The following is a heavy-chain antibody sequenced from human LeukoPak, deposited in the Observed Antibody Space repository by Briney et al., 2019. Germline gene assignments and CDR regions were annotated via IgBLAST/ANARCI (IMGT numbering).Heavy chain of an antibody. CDR1: GGTFSDYA. J-gene: IGHJ4*02. D-gene: IGHD2-21*01. Sequence: SVKVSCKASGGTFSDYAVSWVRQAPGQGLEWMGRIIPLLGVRSYAQKFQDRVTITADETTNTAYMELKSLRSDDTGMYYCATGDSVMYYFDSWGQGTLVTVSS. CDR3: ATGDSVMYYFDS. V-gene: IGHV1-69*04. CDR2: IIPLLGVR.